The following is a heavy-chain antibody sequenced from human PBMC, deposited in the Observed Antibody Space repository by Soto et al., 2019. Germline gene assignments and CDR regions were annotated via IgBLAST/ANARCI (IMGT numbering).Heavy chain of an antibody. D-gene: IGHD3-10*01. CDR1: GGSFSGYY. CDR2: INHSGST. CDR3: ASLAGRYGSGSYYNVRYYYGMDV. Sequence: PSETLSLTCAVYGGSFSGYYWSWIRQPPGKGLEWIGEINHSGSTNYNPSLKSRVTISVDTSKNQFSLKLSSVTAADTAVYYCASLAGRYGSGSYYNVRYYYGMDVWGQGTKVTVSS. V-gene: IGHV4-34*01. J-gene: IGHJ6*02.